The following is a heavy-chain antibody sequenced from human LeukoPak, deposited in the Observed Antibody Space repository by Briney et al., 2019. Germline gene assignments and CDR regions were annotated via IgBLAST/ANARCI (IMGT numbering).Heavy chain of an antibody. D-gene: IGHD3-22*01. J-gene: IGHJ4*02. Sequence: ASVKVSCKASGYTFTGYYMHWVRQAPGQGLEWMGWINPNSGGTNYAQKFQGRVTMTRDTSISTAYMELSRLRSDDTAVYYCARSSRFYYDSRGYYSLDFYYFDYWGQGTLVTVSS. V-gene: IGHV1-2*02. CDR2: INPNSGGT. CDR3: ARSSRFYYDSRGYYSLDFYYFDY. CDR1: GYTFTGYY.